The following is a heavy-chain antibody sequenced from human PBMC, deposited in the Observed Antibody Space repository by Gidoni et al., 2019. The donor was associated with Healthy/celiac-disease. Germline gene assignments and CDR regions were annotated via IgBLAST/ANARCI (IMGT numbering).Heavy chain of an antibody. D-gene: IGHD1-26*01. CDR2: IYYSGST. CDR1: GGSLSSSSYY. Sequence: QLQLQESGPGLVKPSETLSPTCTVSGGSLSSSSYYWGWIRQPPGKGLEWIVSIYYSGSTYYNPSLKSRVTISVDTSKNQFSLKLSSVTAADTAVYYCARDYSGSYLDDAFDIWGQGTMVTVSS. CDR3: ARDYSGSYLDDAFDI. V-gene: IGHV4-39*07. J-gene: IGHJ3*02.